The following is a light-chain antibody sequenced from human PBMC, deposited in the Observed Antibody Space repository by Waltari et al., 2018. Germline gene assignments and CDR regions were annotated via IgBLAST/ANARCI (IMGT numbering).Light chain of an antibody. CDR3: QQSYTTPYT. Sequence: IQMTQSPSYLSASPGDRVTITCRASQSVSDYLNWYQQKPGKAPRLLIYTASSLQSGVPSTFSGSGSGTEFTLTISSLQIEDFATYYCQQSYTTPYTFGQGTKLEIK. J-gene: IGKJ2*01. V-gene: IGKV1-39*01. CDR1: QSVSDY. CDR2: TAS.